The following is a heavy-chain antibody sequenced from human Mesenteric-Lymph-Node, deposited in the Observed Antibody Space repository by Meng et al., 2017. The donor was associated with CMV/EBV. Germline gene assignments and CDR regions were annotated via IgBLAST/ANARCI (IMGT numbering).Heavy chain of an antibody. CDR1: GSTFATYP. V-gene: IGHV3-23*01. D-gene: IGHD4-23*01. CDR2: ISGGSIST. J-gene: IGHJ4*02. CDR3: ATSWGNSEHFDQ. Sequence: TASGSTFATYPMAWVRQAPGGRLKWVSVISGGSISTYYADAVEGRFTVSRDNSKNTVYLQMDSLRAEDTAVYYCATSWGNSEHFDQWGQ.